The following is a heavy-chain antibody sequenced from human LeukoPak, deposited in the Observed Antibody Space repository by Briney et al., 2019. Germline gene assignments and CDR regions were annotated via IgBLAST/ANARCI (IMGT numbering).Heavy chain of an antibody. D-gene: IGHD6-19*01. J-gene: IGHJ4*02. CDR1: GYTLTELS. CDR3: ARDPSNTSGWYAYLDS. Sequence: GASVKVSCEVSGYTLTELSTHWVRQAPGQGLEWMGGFDPEDGETVYAQKFQGRVTMTEDTSTDTAYMELSSLRSEDTAVYYCARDPSNTSGWYAYLDSWGQGTLVTVSS. CDR2: FDPEDGET. V-gene: IGHV1-24*01.